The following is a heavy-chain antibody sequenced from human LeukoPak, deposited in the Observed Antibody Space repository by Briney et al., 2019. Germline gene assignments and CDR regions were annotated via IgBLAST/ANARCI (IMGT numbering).Heavy chain of an antibody. CDR1: GGTFSSYA. CDR3: ARNWNYASYFDY. CDR2: IIPIFGTA. V-gene: IGHV1-69*05. J-gene: IGHJ4*02. Sequence: SVKVSCKASGGTFSSYAISWVRQAPGQGLEWMGGIIPIFGTANYAQKFQGRVTITTDESTSTAYMELSSLRSEDTAVYYCARNWNYASYFDYWGQGTLVTVSS. D-gene: IGHD1-7*01.